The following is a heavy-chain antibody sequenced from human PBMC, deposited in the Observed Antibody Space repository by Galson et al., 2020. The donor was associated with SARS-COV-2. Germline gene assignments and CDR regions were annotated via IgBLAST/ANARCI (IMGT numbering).Heavy chain of an antibody. J-gene: IGHJ6*03. CDR2: IYPGDSET. CDR3: VRYYGDYSKYMDV. V-gene: IGHV5-51*01. CDR1: GYSFTSFW. Sequence: GESLKISCEGSGYSFTSFWIGWVRQMPGKGLEWMGIIYPGDSETRYSPSFQGQVSISADRSVSTAHLQWSSLKASDTAIYYCVRYYGDYSKYMDVWGKGTSVIVSS. D-gene: IGHD4-17*01.